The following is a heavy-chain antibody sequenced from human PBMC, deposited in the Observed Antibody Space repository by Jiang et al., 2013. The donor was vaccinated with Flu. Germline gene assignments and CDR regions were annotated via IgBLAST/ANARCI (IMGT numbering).Heavy chain of an antibody. D-gene: IGHD3-10*01. CDR3: AAASFYYDSGSSDY. Sequence: SGAEVKKPGATVKISCWVSGYSFTDYFIHWVKQAPGKGLEWMGLIDPADDETVYAERFHGRVTMTVDTSRDTAYMQLSSLRSDDTAVYFCAAASFYYDSGSSDYWGQGTLVIVSS. CDR2: IDPADDET. J-gene: IGHJ4*02. V-gene: IGHV1-69-2*01. CDR1: GYSFTDYF.